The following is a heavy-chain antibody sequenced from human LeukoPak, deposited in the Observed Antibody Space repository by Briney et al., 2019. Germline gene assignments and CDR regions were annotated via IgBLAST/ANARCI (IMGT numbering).Heavy chain of an antibody. D-gene: IGHD2-2*02. CDR1: GFTFSSYS. V-gene: IGHV3-21*01. Sequence: NPGGSLRLSCAASGFTFSSYSMNWVRQAPGKGLEWVSSISSSCSYIYYADSVKGRFTISRDNAKNSLYLQMNSLRAEDTAVYYCARELCDSTSCYKGGDAFDIWGQGTMVTVSS. CDR2: ISSSCSYI. CDR3: ARELCDSTSCYKGGDAFDI. J-gene: IGHJ3*02.